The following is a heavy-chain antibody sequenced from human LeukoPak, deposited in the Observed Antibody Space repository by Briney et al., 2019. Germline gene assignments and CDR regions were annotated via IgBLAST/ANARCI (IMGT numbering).Heavy chain of an antibody. J-gene: IGHJ4*02. CDR3: AKDRGITMIEDY. CDR1: GFTFSSYA. V-gene: IGHV3-23*01. D-gene: IGHD3-22*01. CDR2: ISGSGGST. Sequence: PSGGSLRLSCAASGFTFSSYAMSWVRQAPGKGLEWVSAISGSGGSTYYADSVKGRFTISRDNSKNTLYLQMNSLRAEDTAVYYCAKDRGITMIEDYWGQGTLVTVSS.